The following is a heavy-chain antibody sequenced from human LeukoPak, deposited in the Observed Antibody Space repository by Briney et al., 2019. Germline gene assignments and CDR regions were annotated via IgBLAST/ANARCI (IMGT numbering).Heavy chain of an antibody. D-gene: IGHD2-2*01. CDR3: ATSTSSWPHFDY. Sequence: PGGSLRLSCAASGFTFSSYWMTWVRQAPGKGLEWVANINKDGSEKYYVDSVKGRFTISRDNAKNSLYLQMNSLRGEDTAVYYCATSTSSWPHFDYWGQGTLVTVSS. J-gene: IGHJ4*02. V-gene: IGHV3-7*02. CDR1: GFTFSSYW. CDR2: INKDGSEK.